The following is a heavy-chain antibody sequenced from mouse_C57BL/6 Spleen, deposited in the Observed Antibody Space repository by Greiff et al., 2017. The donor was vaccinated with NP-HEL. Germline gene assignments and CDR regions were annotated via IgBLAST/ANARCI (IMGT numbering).Heavy chain of an antibody. CDR1: GYTFTSYW. CDR3: ARGRYYGSSYGGAMDY. Sequence: QVQLQQSGAELVRPGSSVKLSCKASGYTFTSYWMHWVKQRPIQGLEWIGNIDPSDSETHYNQKFKDKATLTVDKSSSTAYMQLSSLTSEDSAVYYCARGRYYGSSYGGAMDYWGQGTSVTVSS. V-gene: IGHV1-52*01. D-gene: IGHD1-1*01. J-gene: IGHJ4*01. CDR2: IDPSDSET.